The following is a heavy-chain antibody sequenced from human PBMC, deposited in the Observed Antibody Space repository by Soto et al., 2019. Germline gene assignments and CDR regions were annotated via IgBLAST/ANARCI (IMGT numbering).Heavy chain of an antibody. J-gene: IGHJ4*02. Sequence: SETLSLTCTVSGGSISSSSYYWGWIRQPPGKGLEWIGSIYYSGSTYYNPTLKSRVNISVDTSKNQFSLKLSSVTAADTAVYYCANYYDFWSGYRPFEYWGQGTLVTVSS. CDR2: IYYSGST. D-gene: IGHD3-3*01. V-gene: IGHV4-39*01. CDR3: ANYYDFWSGYRPFEY. CDR1: GGSISSSSYY.